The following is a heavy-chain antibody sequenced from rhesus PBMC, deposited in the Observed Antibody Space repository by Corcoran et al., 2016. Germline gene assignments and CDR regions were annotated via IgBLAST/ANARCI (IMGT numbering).Heavy chain of an antibody. CDR3: ASGLRRDYEDDYGYDRDWYFDL. CDR2: IIPLVGIT. D-gene: IGHD3-9*01. CDR1: GFTFGSYA. V-gene: IGHV1-198*02. J-gene: IGHJ2*01. Sequence: QVQLVQSGAEVKKPGASVKVSCKASGFTFGSYAINWVRQAPVQGLEWMVVIIPLVGITNYAEKFQSRVTSTAETSTSTAYRELSSLRSEDTAVYYCASGLRRDYEDDYGYDRDWYFDLWGPGTPITISS.